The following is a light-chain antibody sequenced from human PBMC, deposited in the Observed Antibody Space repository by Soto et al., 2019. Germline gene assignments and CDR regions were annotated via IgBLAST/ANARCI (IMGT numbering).Light chain of an antibody. J-gene: IGKJ3*01. CDR2: GAS. CDR3: QQTYSTPFT. Sequence: DIQMTQSPSSLSASVGDRVTITCRASQSINKYINWYQQKPGQAPNLLINGASSLQSGVPSRFSGSGSGTDFTLTISNLQPEEFATYYCQQTYSTPFTCGPGTKVDIK. CDR1: QSINKY. V-gene: IGKV1-39*01.